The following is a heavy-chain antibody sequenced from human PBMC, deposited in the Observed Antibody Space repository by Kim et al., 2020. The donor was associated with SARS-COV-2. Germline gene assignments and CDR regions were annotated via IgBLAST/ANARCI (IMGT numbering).Heavy chain of an antibody. V-gene: IGHV4-34*01. CDR2: INHSGST. J-gene: IGHJ3*02. CDR3: ARAPYPQQLRRVAFDI. Sequence: SETLSLTCAVYGGSFSGYYWSWIRQPPGKGLEWIGEINHSGSTNYNPSLKSRVTISVDTSKNQFSLKLSSVTAADTAVYYCARAPYPQQLRRVAFDIWGQGTMVTVSS. D-gene: IGHD1-1*01. CDR1: GGSFSGYY.